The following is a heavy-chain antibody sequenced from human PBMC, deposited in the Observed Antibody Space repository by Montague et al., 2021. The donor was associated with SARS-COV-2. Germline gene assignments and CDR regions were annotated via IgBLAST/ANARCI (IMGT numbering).Heavy chain of an antibody. V-gene: IGHV4-34*01. D-gene: IGHD4-11*01. CDR3: ACGEITTRGLIYDYGMDV. J-gene: IGHJ6*02. Sequence: SETLSLTCAVSGGSFSGYYWTWIRQSPRKGLEWIGEINHSGTTNYNPSLKSRVTISVDTSKNQFSLKLSSVTAADTAVYYCACGEITTRGLIYDYGMDVWGQGTTVTVSS. CDR1: GGSFSGYY. CDR2: INHSGTT.